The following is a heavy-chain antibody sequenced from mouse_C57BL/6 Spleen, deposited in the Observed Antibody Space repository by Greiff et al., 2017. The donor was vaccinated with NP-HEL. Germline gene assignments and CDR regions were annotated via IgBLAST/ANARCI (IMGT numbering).Heavy chain of an antibody. CDR1: GYAFSSSW. J-gene: IGHJ3*01. Sequence: VHLVESGPELVKPGASVKISCKASGYAFSSSWMNWVKQRPGKGLEWIGRIYPGDGDTNYNGKFKGKATLTADKSSSTAYMQLSSLTSEDSAVYFCARADGYYVAWFAYWGQGTLVTVSA. V-gene: IGHV1-82*01. D-gene: IGHD2-3*01. CDR2: IYPGDGDT. CDR3: ARADGYYVAWFAY.